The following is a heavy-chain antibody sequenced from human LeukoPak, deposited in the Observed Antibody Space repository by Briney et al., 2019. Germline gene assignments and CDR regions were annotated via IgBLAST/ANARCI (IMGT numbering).Heavy chain of an antibody. Sequence: SETLSLTCAVYGVSFSGYYWSWIRQPPGKGLEWIGEINHSGSTNYNPSLKSRVTISVDTSKNQFSLKLSSVTAADTAVYYCARTKSGYDPHRRGGYFDYWGQGTLVTVSS. CDR3: ARTKSGYDPHRRGGYFDY. V-gene: IGHV4-34*01. CDR1: GVSFSGYY. CDR2: INHSGST. J-gene: IGHJ4*02. D-gene: IGHD5-12*01.